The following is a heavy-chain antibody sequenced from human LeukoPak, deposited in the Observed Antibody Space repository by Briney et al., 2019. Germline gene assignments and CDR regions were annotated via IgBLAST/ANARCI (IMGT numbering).Heavy chain of an antibody. CDR1: GYTFTSYY. J-gene: IGHJ4*02. CDR2: INLSGGST. V-gene: IGHV1-46*01. CDR3: ARVVNHSWNYGGGLEY. Sequence: ASVKVSCKASGYTFTSYYMHWVRQAPGQGLEWMGIINLSGGSTTYARKFQGRVTMTKDTSTSTVYMELSSLRSEDTAVYYCARVVNHSWNYGGGLEYWGQGTLVTVSS. D-gene: IGHD1-7*01.